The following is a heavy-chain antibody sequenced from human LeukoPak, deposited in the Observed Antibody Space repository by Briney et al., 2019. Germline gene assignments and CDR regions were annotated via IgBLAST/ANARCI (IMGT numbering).Heavy chain of an antibody. V-gene: IGHV3-23*01. Sequence: GSLRLSCAASGFTFSNYVMGWVRQPPGEGLQWVSVISGSGITTYYARSVKGRFPISRDNSKNTLYLQMNNLRAEDTAIYYCAKTGLYSSSSRGYFDYWGQGTLVTVSS. CDR3: AKTGLYSSSSRGYFDY. CDR2: ISGSGITT. J-gene: IGHJ4*02. CDR1: GFTFSNYV. D-gene: IGHD6-6*01.